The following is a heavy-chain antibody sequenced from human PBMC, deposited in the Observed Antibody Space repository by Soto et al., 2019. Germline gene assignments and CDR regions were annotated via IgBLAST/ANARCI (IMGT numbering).Heavy chain of an antibody. CDR1: GYSFTSYW. D-gene: IGHD3-3*01. V-gene: IGHV5-51*01. CDR3: ARSAYYDFWSGYPTNWFDP. CDR2: IYPGDSDT. J-gene: IGHJ5*02. Sequence: GESLKISCKGSGYSFTSYWIGWVRQMPGKGLEWMGIIYPGDSDTRYSPSFQGQVTISADKSISTAYLQWGSLKASDTAMYYCARSAYYDFWSGYPTNWFDPWGQGTLVTVSS.